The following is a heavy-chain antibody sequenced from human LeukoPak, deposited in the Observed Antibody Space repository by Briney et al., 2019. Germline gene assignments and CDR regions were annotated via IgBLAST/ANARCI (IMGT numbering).Heavy chain of an antibody. J-gene: IGHJ4*02. Sequence: ASVKVSCKASGYTFNSYDISWVRQAPGQGLKWMAWISTYNGNTNYAPKVQGRATMTTDTSTSTAYMELRSLRSDDTAVYYCARVLRYDFWSAYYFDYWGQGTLVTVSS. D-gene: IGHD3-3*01. CDR2: ISTYNGNT. V-gene: IGHV1-18*01. CDR3: ARVLRYDFWSAYYFDY. CDR1: GYTFNSYD.